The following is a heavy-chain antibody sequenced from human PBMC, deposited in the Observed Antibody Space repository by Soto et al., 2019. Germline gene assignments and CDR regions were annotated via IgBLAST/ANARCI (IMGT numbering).Heavy chain of an antibody. V-gene: IGHV3-48*01. Sequence: VQLVESGGGVVQPGRSLRLSCAASGFIFSNYGMNWVRQAPGKGLEWVSYISDSGSRMYYADSVKGRFTISRDSAKNSLYLQMNSLRAEDTAVYYCAPQGVGATGYLYWGQGTLVTVSS. CDR2: ISDSGSRM. CDR3: APQGVGATGYLY. CDR1: GFIFSNYG. J-gene: IGHJ4*02. D-gene: IGHD1-26*01.